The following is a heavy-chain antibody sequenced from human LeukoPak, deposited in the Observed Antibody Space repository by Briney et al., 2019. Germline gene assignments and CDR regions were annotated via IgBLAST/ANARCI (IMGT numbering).Heavy chain of an antibody. V-gene: IGHV3-53*01. Sequence: GGSLRLSCAASGFGVSSNYMSWVRQAPGKGLEWVSVIYSGGSTYYADSVKGRFTIARDNSKNTLYLGMNSLRAEGTAVYYCARGLVVAARGRIYYYYYYMDVWGKGTTVTVSS. D-gene: IGHD2-15*01. CDR3: ARGLVVAARGRIYYYYYYMDV. CDR2: IYSGGST. J-gene: IGHJ6*03. CDR1: GFGVSSNY.